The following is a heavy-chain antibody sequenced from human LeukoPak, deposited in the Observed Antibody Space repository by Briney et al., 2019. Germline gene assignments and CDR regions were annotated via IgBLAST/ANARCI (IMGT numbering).Heavy chain of an antibody. V-gene: IGHV4-61*02. CDR3: ARQQLKTMASFDY. D-gene: IGHD4/OR15-4a*01. Sequence: SQTLSLTCTVSGGSINSGDYYWSWIRQPAGTGLEWIGRIYTSGTSNYNPSLKSRVTMSLDTSKNQFSLKLNSVTAADTAVYYCARQQLKTMASFDYWGQGTLVTVSS. CDR2: IYTSGTS. J-gene: IGHJ4*02. CDR1: GGSINSGDYY.